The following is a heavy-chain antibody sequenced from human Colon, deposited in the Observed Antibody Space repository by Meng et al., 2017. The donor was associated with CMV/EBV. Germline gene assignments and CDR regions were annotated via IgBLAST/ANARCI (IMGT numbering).Heavy chain of an antibody. D-gene: IGHD6-6*01. CDR2: ISGYNGNT. J-gene: IGHJ6*02. CDR1: GYDFTSYG. V-gene: IGHV1-18*01. Sequence: ASVKVSCKTSGYDFTSYGLRWLRQAPGQGLEWMGWISGYNGNTKYAHKFQGRVTMTTDTSTNTAYMELRSLRSDDTAVYYCATASSTSPRIVLMGMDVWGQGTTVTVS. CDR3: ATASSTSPRIVLMGMDV.